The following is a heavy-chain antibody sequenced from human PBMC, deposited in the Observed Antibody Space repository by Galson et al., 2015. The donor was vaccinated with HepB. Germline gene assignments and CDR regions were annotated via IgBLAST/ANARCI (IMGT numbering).Heavy chain of an antibody. CDR2: ISRDGTIT. V-gene: IGHV3-23*01. CDR1: GFRFSICA. CDR3: SKDGYNPDWHFGL. Sequence: SLRLSCAASGFRFSICAMSWVRQAPGEGLEWVSAISRDGTITYYADSVKGRFTISRDNSKNTLYLQMNSLRAEDTAVYYCSKDGYNPDWHFGLWGRGTLVTVSS. J-gene: IGHJ2*01. D-gene: IGHD5-18*01.